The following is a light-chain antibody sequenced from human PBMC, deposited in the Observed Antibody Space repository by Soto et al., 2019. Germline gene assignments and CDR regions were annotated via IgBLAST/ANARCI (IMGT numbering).Light chain of an antibody. CDR1: SSDVGGSNY. CDR3: SSLTSSSTLYV. V-gene: IGLV2-14*01. J-gene: IGLJ1*01. CDR2: DVS. Sequence: QSALTQPASVSGSPGQSITIACTETSSDVGGSNYVSWYQQHPGKAPKLMIYDVSYRPSGVSNRFSGSKSGNTASLTISGLQAEDDADYYCSSLTSSSTLYVFGTGTKLTVL.